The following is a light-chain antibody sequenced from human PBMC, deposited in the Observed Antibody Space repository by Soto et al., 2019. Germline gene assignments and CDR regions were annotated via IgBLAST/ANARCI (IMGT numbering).Light chain of an antibody. J-gene: IGKJ1*01. CDR1: QTISSNY. V-gene: IGKV3-20*01. CDR3: QQYGRSPWT. Sequence: EIVLTPSPGILSLSPGERVTLSCRASQTISSNYLVWYQQKPGQAPRLLIYGASSRGTGIPDRFSGSGSGTDFILTISRLEPEDFAVYYCQQYGRSPWTFGQGTKVEIK. CDR2: GAS.